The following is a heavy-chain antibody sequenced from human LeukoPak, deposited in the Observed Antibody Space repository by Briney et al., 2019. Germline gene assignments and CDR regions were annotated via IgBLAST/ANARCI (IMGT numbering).Heavy chain of an antibody. Sequence: GGSLRLSCAASGFTFDDYDMSWVRQVPGKGLEWVCGINWNGGSTAYADSVKGRFTISRDNSKNTLYLQMNSLKTGDTAVYYCTTEIWYKNAFDIWGQGTMVTVSS. CDR2: INWNGGST. CDR3: TTEIWYKNAFDI. J-gene: IGHJ3*02. D-gene: IGHD1-14*01. CDR1: GFTFDDYD. V-gene: IGHV3-20*04.